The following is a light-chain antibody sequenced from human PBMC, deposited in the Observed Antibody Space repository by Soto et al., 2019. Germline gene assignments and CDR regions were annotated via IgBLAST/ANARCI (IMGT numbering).Light chain of an antibody. V-gene: IGKV1-27*01. CDR2: EAS. CDR3: QKYNETPRT. J-gene: IGKJ1*01. CDR1: QDISGH. Sequence: DIQVTQSPTSLSASVGDRVTITCRASQDISGHLAWYQQKPGKVPKLLIYEASTLQSGVPSRFSASGSGTDFTLTISSLQPEDVATYYCQKYNETPRTFGQGTKVELK.